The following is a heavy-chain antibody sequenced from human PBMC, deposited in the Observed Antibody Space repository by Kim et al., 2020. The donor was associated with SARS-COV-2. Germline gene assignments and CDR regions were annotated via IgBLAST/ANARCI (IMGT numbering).Heavy chain of an antibody. D-gene: IGHD3-10*01. J-gene: IGHJ4*02. V-gene: IGHV1-46*01. CDR3: ARSKGGSGLGGY. Sequence: SYAQKFQGRVTMTRDTTTSTVYMELSSLRSEDTAVYYCARSKGGSGLGGYWGQGTLVTVSS.